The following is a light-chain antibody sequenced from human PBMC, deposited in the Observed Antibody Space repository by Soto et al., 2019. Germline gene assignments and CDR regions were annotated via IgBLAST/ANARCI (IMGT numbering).Light chain of an antibody. CDR3: QQVNAYPFT. Sequence: DIQLTQSPSFLSASVGDTVTITCRASQAISTSLAWYQQKPGMAPKLLIYAASTLHSGVPSRFSGGGSGTEFTLTISGLLPEDFATYSCQQVNAYPFTFGGGTKVDIK. CDR2: AAS. V-gene: IGKV1-9*01. CDR1: QAISTS. J-gene: IGKJ4*01.